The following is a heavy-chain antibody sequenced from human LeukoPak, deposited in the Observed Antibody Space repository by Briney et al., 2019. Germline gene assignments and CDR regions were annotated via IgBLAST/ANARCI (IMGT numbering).Heavy chain of an antibody. CDR3: ARHFGTWGWPKSYFDY. CDR1: GDSMNSYY. D-gene: IGHD3-16*01. V-gene: IGHV4-59*08. Sequence: SETLSLTCTVSGDSMNSYYWSWIRQPPGKGLEWIGYIYYSGITNYSPSLKSRVTISVDTSKNQFSLKLRSVTAADTAVYYCARHFGTWGWPKSYFDYWGQGTLVTVPS. CDR2: IYYSGIT. J-gene: IGHJ4*02.